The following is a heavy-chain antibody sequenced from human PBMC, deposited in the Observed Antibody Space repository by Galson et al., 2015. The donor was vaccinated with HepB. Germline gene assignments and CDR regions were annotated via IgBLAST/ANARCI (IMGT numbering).Heavy chain of an antibody. CDR3: ARIQTVMGTTTLFDS. J-gene: IGHJ5*01. V-gene: IGHV2-70*17. CDR1: GFSLTTSGIC. D-gene: IGHD1-7*01. CDR2: IDWDDDT. Sequence: PALVKPTQTLTLTCTISGFSLTTSGICVSWIRQPPGRAPEWLARIDWDDDTFFNTSLKTRLTISKDTSRNQVVLRMTNMDPVDTATYYCARIQTVMGTTTLFDSWGQGTLVTVSS.